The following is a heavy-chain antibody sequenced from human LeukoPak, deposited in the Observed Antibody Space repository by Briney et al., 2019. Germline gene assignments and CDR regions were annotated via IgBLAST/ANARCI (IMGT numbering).Heavy chain of an antibody. D-gene: IGHD3-22*01. V-gene: IGHV3-23*01. CDR1: GFTFDDYA. CDR3: AKESYYYDSSGYYYVGAFDI. J-gene: IGHJ3*02. CDR2: ISGSGGST. Sequence: GGSLRLSCAASGFTFDDYAMSWVRQAPGKGLEWVSAISGSGGSTYYADSVKGRFTISRDNSKNTLYLQMNSLRAEDTAVYYCAKESYYYDSSGYYYVGAFDIWGQGTMVTVSS.